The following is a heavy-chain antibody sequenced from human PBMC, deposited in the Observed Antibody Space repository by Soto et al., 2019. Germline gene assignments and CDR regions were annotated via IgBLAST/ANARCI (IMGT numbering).Heavy chain of an antibody. CDR3: ARGRELQEYYYGMDV. CDR1: GGSISSYY. J-gene: IGHJ6*02. CDR2: IYYNGST. D-gene: IGHD1-7*01. Sequence: PSETLSLTCTVSGGSISSYYWSWIRQPPGKGLEWIGYIYYNGSTNYNPSLKSRVTISVDTSKNQFSLKLSSVTAADTAVYYCARGRELQEYYYGMDVWGQGTTVTVSS. V-gene: IGHV4-59*01.